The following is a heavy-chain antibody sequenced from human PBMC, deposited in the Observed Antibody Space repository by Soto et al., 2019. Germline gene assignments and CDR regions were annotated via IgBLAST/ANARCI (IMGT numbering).Heavy chain of an antibody. CDR3: SRQASDFWSGKPQYYMDV. CDR2: IRSKPNNYAT. J-gene: IGHJ6*03. CDR1: GFTFSGSA. D-gene: IGHD3-3*01. V-gene: IGHV3-73*01. Sequence: GGSLRLSCAASGFTFSGSAMHWVRQASGKGLEWVGSIRSKPNNYATAYGASVKGRFTISRDDSKNTAYLQMNSLNTEDTAVYYCSRQASDFWSGKPQYYMDVWGKGTTVTVSS.